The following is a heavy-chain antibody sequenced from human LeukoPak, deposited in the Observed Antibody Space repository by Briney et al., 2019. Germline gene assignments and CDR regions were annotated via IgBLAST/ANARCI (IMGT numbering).Heavy chain of an antibody. CDR1: GFTFSNAW. Sequence: GGSLRLSCAASGFTFSNAWMSWVRQAPGKGLEWVSAISGSGGSTYYADSVKGRFTISRDNSKNTLYLQMNSLRAEDTAVYYCASSIAAAGTPWFDPWGQGTLVTVSS. D-gene: IGHD6-13*01. V-gene: IGHV3-23*01. J-gene: IGHJ5*02. CDR3: ASSIAAAGTPWFDP. CDR2: ISGSGGST.